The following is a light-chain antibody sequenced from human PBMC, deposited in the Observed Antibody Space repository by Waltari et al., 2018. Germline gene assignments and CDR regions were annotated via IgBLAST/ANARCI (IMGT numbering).Light chain of an antibody. CDR3: SVKRGSNTVV. Sequence: QSALTQPASVSGSPGQSITISCTGASSDYYNYVCWYQHHPGKAPKLMIYDVSNRPSGVSNRFSGSKSGSTASLTTSGLQAEDEADYYCSVKRGSNTVVFGGGTKLTVL. CDR2: DVS. J-gene: IGLJ2*01. CDR1: SSDYYNY. V-gene: IGLV2-14*03.